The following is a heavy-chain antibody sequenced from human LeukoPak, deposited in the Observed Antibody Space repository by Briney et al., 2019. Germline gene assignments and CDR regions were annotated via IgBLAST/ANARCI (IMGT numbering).Heavy chain of an antibody. J-gene: IGHJ4*02. CDR1: GFSFRNYG. CDR2: ISYDGSND. D-gene: IGHD4-17*01. CDR3: AKGIYNYGGYYFDC. V-gene: IGHV3-30*18. Sequence: GGSLRLSCETSGFSFRNYGMHWVRQAPGKGLEWVAVISYDGSNDDYADSVKGRFTISRDNSKNTVSLQMNSLKLEDTALYFCAKGIYNYGGYYFDCWGQGTRVTVSS.